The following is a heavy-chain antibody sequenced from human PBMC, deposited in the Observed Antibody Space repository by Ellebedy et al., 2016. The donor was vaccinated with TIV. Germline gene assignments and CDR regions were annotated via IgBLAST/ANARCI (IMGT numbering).Heavy chain of an antibody. V-gene: IGHV3-15*01. CDR3: TTGLSVTVAGDFDY. J-gene: IGHJ4*02. CDR1: GVTVSNNY. CDR2: IKSKTDGGTI. D-gene: IGHD6-19*01. Sequence: GGSLRLXCAASGVTVSNNYMSWVRQAPGKGLEWVGRIKSKTDGGTIDYAAPVKGRFTISRDDSKNTLYLQMNSLKTENTAVYYCTTGLSVTVAGDFDYWGQGTLVTVSS.